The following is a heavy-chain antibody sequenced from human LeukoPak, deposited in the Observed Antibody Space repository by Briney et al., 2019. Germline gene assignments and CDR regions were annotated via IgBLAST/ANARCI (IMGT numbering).Heavy chain of an antibody. V-gene: IGHV1-2*02. CDR2: INPNSGGT. D-gene: IGHD3-22*01. CDR1: GYTFTGYY. Sequence: ASVKVSCKASGYTFTGYYMHWVRQAPGQGLEWMGWINPNSGGTNYAQKFQGRVTMTRDTSISTAYMELSRLRSDDTAVYYCARQGTTGSTIIVVAMYYFDYWGQGTLVTVSS. J-gene: IGHJ4*02. CDR3: ARQGTTGSTIIVVAMYYFDY.